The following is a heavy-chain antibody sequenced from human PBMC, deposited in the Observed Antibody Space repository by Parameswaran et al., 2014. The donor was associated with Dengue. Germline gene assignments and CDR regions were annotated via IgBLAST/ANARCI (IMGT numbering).Heavy chain of an antibody. CDR3: ARDPSYYFDY. Sequence: SWVRQAPGQGLEWMGWINPNSGGTNYAQKFQGRVTMTTDTSTSTAYMELRSLRSDDTAVYYCARDPSYYFDYWGQGTLVTVSS. V-gene: IGHV1-18*01. J-gene: IGHJ4*02. CDR2: INPNSGGT. D-gene: IGHD3-10*01.